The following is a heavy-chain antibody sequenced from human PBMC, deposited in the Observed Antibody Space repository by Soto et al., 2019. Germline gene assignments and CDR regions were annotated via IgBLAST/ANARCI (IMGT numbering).Heavy chain of an antibody. CDR2: MNPNSGNT. D-gene: IGHD4-17*01. CDR1: GYTFTSYD. J-gene: IGHJ6*03. Sequence: GASVKVSCKASGYTFTSYDINWVRQATGQGLEWMGWMNPNSGNTGYAQKFQGRVTMTRNTSISTAYMELSSPRSEDTAVYYCARDYGDPYYYYYYMGVWGKGTTVTVSS. V-gene: IGHV1-8*01. CDR3: ARDYGDPYYYYYYMGV.